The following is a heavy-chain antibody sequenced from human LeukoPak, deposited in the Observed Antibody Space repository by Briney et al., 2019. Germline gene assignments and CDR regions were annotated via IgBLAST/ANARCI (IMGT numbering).Heavy chain of an antibody. J-gene: IGHJ3*02. CDR3: ASIRAGDDAFDI. D-gene: IGHD1-14*01. Sequence: ASVKVSCKASGYTLTGYYMHWVRQAPGQGLEWMGWINPNSGGTDYAQKFQGRVTMTRDTSISTAYMELSSLRSEDTAVYYCASIRAGDDAFDIWGQGTMVTVSS. CDR2: INPNSGGT. V-gene: IGHV1-2*02. CDR1: GYTLTGYY.